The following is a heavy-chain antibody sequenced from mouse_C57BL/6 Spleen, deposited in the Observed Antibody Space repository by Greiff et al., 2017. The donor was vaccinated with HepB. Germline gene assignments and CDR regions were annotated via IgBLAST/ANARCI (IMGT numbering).Heavy chain of an antibody. J-gene: IGHJ4*01. CDR3: AKGAYYAMDY. CDR2: IWRGGST. Sequence: QVQLKQSGPGLVQPSQSLSITCTVSGFSLTSYGVHWVRQSPGKGLEWLGVIWRGGSTDYNAAFMSRLSLTKDNSKSQVFLKMNSLQADDTAIYYCAKGAYYAMDYWGQGTSVTVSS. CDR1: GFSLTSYG. V-gene: IGHV2-5*01.